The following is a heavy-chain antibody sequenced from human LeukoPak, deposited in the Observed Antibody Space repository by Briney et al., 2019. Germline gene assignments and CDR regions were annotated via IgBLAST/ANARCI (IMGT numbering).Heavy chain of an antibody. D-gene: IGHD4-17*01. J-gene: IGHJ4*02. Sequence: GGSLKISCKGSGYRLTSYWIGWVRQMPGKGLEWMGIIYPGDSDTRYSPSFQGQVTISADKSISTAYLQWSSLKASDTAMYYCARIWGTTVTYFDYWGQGTLVTVSS. CDR3: ARIWGTTVTYFDY. CDR2: IYPGDSDT. CDR1: GYRLTSYW. V-gene: IGHV5-51*01.